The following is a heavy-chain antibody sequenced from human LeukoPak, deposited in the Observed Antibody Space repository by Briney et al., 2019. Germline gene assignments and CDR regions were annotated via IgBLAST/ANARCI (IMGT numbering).Heavy chain of an antibody. V-gene: IGHV1-2*02. CDR1: GYTFTGYY. Sequence: ASVKVSCKASGYTFTGYYMHWVRQAPGQGLEWMGWINPNSGGTNYAQKLQGRVTMTADTSTSTAYMELRSLRSDDTAVYYCARAYGDYVWFDPWGQGTLVTVSS. D-gene: IGHD4-17*01. J-gene: IGHJ5*02. CDR3: ARAYGDYVWFDP. CDR2: INPNSGGT.